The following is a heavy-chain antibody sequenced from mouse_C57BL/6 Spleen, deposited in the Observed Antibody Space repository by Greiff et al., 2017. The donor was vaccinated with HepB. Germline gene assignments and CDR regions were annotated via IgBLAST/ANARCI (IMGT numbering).Heavy chain of an antibody. Sequence: DVKVEESGGGLVKPGGSLKLSCAASGFTFSDYGMHWVRQAPEKGLEWVAYISSGSSTIYYADTVKGRFTISRDNAKNTLFLQRTSLRSEDTAMYYCATNWAWFAYWGQGTLVTVSA. CDR1: GFTFSDYG. CDR2: ISSGSSTI. D-gene: IGHD4-1*01. J-gene: IGHJ3*01. V-gene: IGHV5-17*01. CDR3: ATNWAWFAY.